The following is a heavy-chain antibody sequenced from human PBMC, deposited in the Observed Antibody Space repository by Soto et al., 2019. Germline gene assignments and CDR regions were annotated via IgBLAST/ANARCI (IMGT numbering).Heavy chain of an antibody. Sequence: QVQLVQSGAEVKKPGASVKVSCRASGYTFTNHDINWVRQAPGQALEWMGWIRAYNCNTNYAQNLQGRVTMTPDTATRTAYMELRSLRSDATAVYYGASVPPYSISWDVDLWGRGTLVTVSS. D-gene: IGHD6-13*01. V-gene: IGHV1-18*01. CDR1: GYTFTNHD. CDR3: ASVPPYSISWDVDL. J-gene: IGHJ2*01. CDR2: IRAYNCNT.